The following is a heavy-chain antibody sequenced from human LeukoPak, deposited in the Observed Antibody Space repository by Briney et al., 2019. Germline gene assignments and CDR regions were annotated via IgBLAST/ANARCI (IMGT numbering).Heavy chain of an antibody. D-gene: IGHD4-17*01. Sequence: GASVKVSCKVSGYTLTELSMHWVRQAPGKGLEWMGGFDPEDGETIYAQKFQGRVTMTEDTSTDTAYMELSSLRSEDTAVYYCGRGSYDDYGGSYHHYYMDVWGKGTTVTVSS. J-gene: IGHJ6*03. CDR3: GRGSYDDYGGSYHHYYMDV. V-gene: IGHV1-24*01. CDR1: GYTLTELS. CDR2: FDPEDGET.